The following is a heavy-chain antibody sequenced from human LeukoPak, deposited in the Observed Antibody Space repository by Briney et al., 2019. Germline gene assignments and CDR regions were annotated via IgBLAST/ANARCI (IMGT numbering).Heavy chain of an antibody. CDR2: IIPIFGIA. V-gene: IGHV1-69*04. CDR1: GGTFSSYA. D-gene: IGHD1-7*01. CDR3: AEGYNWNYVLNY. J-gene: IGHJ4*02. Sequence: SVKVSCKASGGTFSSYAISWVRQAPGQGLEWMGRIIPIFGIANYAQKFQGRVTITADKSTSTAYMALSSLRSEDTAVYYCAEGYNWNYVLNYWGQGTLVTVSS.